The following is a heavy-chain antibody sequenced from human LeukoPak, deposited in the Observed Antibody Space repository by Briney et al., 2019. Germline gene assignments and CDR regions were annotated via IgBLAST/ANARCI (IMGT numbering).Heavy chain of an antibody. CDR2: MYYSGST. J-gene: IGHJ4*02. Sequence: SETLSLTCTVSGGSINNYYWSWIRQPPGKGLEWIGYMYYSGSTNYNPSLKSRVTISLDTSKNQFSLKLSPVTAADTAVYYCARVGPYSTSSDYFDYWGQGTLVTVSS. V-gene: IGHV4-59*01. D-gene: IGHD6-6*01. CDR3: ARVGPYSTSSDYFDY. CDR1: GGSINNYY.